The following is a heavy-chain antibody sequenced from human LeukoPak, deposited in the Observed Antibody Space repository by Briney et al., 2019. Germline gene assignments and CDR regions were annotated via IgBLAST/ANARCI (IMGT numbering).Heavy chain of an antibody. D-gene: IGHD3-10*01. Sequence: SVKVSCKASGGTFSSYAISWVRQAPGQGLEWMGGIIPIFGTANYAQKFQGRVTITADKSTSTAYMELSSLRAEDTAVYYCAKSWFGELLLGDYWGQGTLVTVSS. V-gene: IGHV1-69*06. CDR2: IIPIFGTA. CDR1: GGTFSSYA. CDR3: AKSWFGELLLGDY. J-gene: IGHJ4*02.